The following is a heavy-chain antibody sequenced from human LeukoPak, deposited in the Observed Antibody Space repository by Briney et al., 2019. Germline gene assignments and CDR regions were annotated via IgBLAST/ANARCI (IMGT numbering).Heavy chain of an antibody. J-gene: IGHJ3*02. CDR1: GFTFSSYA. CDR3: AKVDTAMVITDAFDI. Sequence: GGSLRLSCAASGFTFSSYAMSWVRQAPGKGLEWVSGISWNSGSIGYADSVKGRFTISRDNAKNSLYLQMNSLRAEDTALYYCAKVDTAMVITDAFDIWGQGTMVTVSS. V-gene: IGHV3-9*01. D-gene: IGHD5-18*01. CDR2: ISWNSGSI.